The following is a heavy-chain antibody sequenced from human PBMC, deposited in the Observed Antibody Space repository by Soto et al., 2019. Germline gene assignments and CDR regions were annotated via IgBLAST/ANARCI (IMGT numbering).Heavy chain of an antibody. CDR3: ARNRVPSSSFHRRHCYYGMDV. CDR2: IWYDGSNK. Sequence: PGGSLRLSCAASGFTFSSYGMHWVRQAPGKGLEWVAVIWYDGSNKYYADSVKGRFTISRDNSKNTLYLQMNSLRAEDTAVYYCARNRVPSSSFHRRHCYYGMDVWGQGTTVTVSS. D-gene: IGHD6-6*01. CDR1: GFTFSSYG. V-gene: IGHV3-33*01. J-gene: IGHJ6*02.